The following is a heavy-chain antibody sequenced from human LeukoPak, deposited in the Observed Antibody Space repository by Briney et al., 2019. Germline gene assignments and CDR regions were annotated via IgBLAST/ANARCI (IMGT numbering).Heavy chain of an antibody. J-gene: IGHJ3*02. V-gene: IGHV4-38-2*02. CDR2: IYHSGST. D-gene: IGHD3-22*01. CDR3: ARDPATYSYDSSGIWDAFDI. Sequence: PSETLSLTCTVSGYSLSSGYYWGWIRQPPGKELEWIGSIYHSGSTSYNPSLKSRVTISVDTSKNQFSLKLSSVTAADTAVYYCARDPATYSYDSSGIWDAFDIWGRGTMVTVSS. CDR1: GYSLSSGYY.